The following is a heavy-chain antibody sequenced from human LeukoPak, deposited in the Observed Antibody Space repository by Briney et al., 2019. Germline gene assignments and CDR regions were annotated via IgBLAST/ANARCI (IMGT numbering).Heavy chain of an antibody. CDR3: AHRHVGGYVTGSSFDY. D-gene: IGHD5-12*01. V-gene: IGHV2-5*02. CDR2: IYWDDDK. J-gene: IGHJ4*02. CDR1: GFSLTTSGVG. Sequence: SGPTLVNPTQTLTLTCTFSGFSLTTSGVGVGWIRQPPGKALEWLALIYWDDDKRYSPSLKSRLTITKDTSKNQVVLTMTNMDPVDTATYYCAHRHVGGYVTGSSFDYWGQGTLVTVSS.